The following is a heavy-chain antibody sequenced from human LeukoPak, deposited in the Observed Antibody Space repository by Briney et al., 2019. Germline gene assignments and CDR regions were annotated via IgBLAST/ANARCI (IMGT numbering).Heavy chain of an antibody. CDR2: IIGSGDIT. CDR1: GFTFSSYA. J-gene: IGHJ6*03. CDR3: AKLGGQEVYNYYVGV. Sequence: GGSLRLSCAASGFTFSSYAMSWVRQAPGKGLEWVSGIIGSGDITYYANSVKGRFTISRDNSKNTLYLQMNSLRAEDTAVYYCAKLGGQEVYNYYVGVWGKGTTVAVSS. V-gene: IGHV3-23*01. D-gene: IGHD3-16*01.